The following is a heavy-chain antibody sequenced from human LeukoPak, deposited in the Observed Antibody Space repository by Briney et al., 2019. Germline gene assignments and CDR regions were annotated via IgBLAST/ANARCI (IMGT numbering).Heavy chain of an antibody. V-gene: IGHV1-18*01. CDR1: GYTFTNYG. CDR2: ISTYNGNS. J-gene: IGHJ3*02. CDR3: ARAGGWAREDYKGDAFDI. D-gene: IGHD6-19*01. Sequence: ASVKVSCKASGYTFTNYGISWVRQAPGQGLEWMGWISTYNGNSNYAQKLQDRVTMTTDTSTTTAYKDLRSLRSDDTAVYYCARAGGWAREDYKGDAFDIWGQGTMVTVSS.